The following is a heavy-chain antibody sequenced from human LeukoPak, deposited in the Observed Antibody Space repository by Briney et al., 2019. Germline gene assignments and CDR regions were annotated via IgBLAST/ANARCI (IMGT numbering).Heavy chain of an antibody. CDR3: TTDMNSYYYGSHGYYPTDR. D-gene: IGHD3-22*01. CDR1: VYIFTSYG. J-gene: IGHJ5*02. V-gene: IGHV1-18*01. Sequence: GASVKVSCKASVYIFTSYGIRWVRQTPGHGREWMGEISVYNGNRNYPQGVQERVTMTTDTSTTTAEMALRSLSSGDTAVYYCTTDMNSYYYGSHGYYPTDRWGQGTLVTVSS. CDR2: ISVYNGNR.